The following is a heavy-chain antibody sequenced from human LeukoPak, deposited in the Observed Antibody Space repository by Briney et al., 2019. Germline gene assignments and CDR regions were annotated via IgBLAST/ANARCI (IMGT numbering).Heavy chain of an antibody. CDR2: IYSGGST. CDR3: AKDTFGGLIVLDY. Sequence: GGSLRLSCAASGFTVSSNYMSWVRQAPGKGLEWVSVIYSGGSTYYADSVKGRFTISRDNSKNTLYLQMNSLRAEDTAVYYCAKDTFGGLIVLDYWGQGTLVTVSS. D-gene: IGHD3-16*02. CDR1: GFTVSSNY. V-gene: IGHV3-53*01. J-gene: IGHJ4*02.